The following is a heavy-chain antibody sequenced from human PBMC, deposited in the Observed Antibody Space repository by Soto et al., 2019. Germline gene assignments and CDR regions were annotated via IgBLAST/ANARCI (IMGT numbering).Heavy chain of an antibody. Sequence: ASVKVSCKASGYSFTRYGIAWARQAPGQGLEWMGWINTSNGNTNYAQNLQGRVTLTTDTCTSTAYMELTSLRPNDTAIYYCAMVDVYVTPSPQDVWGQGTTVTVSS. CDR1: GYSFTRYG. CDR2: INTSNGNT. J-gene: IGHJ6*02. V-gene: IGHV1-18*01. D-gene: IGHD3-16*01. CDR3: AMVDVYVTPSPQDV.